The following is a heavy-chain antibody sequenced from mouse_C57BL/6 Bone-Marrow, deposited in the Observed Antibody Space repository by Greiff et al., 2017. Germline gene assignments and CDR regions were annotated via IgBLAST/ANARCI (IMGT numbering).Heavy chain of an antibody. CDR3: ARWYDCDY. CDR2: IYPRDGST. CDR1: GYTFTDYY. J-gene: IGHJ2*01. D-gene: IGHD1-1*02. V-gene: IGHV1-78*01. Sequence: QVQLQQSDAELVQPGASVKISCKASGYTFTDYYIHWLKQRPEQGLEWIGYIYPRDGSTKYNEKFKGKATLTADKSSSTAYMQRNSLTSEDSSVYVCARWYDCDYWGQGTTLTVSS.